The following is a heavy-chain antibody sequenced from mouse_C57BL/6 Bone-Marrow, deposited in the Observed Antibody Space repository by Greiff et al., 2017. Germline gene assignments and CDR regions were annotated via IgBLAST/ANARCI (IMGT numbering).Heavy chain of an antibody. J-gene: IGHJ4*01. Sequence: QVQLKQPGAELVKPGASVKLSCKASGYTFTSYWMHWVKQRPGQGLEWIGMIHPNSGSTNYNEKFKSKATLTVDKSSSTAYMQLSSLTSEDSAVYYCAGYGYPLAMDYWGQGTSVTVSS. D-gene: IGHD2-2*01. V-gene: IGHV1-64*01. CDR1: GYTFTSYW. CDR2: IHPNSGST. CDR3: AGYGYPLAMDY.